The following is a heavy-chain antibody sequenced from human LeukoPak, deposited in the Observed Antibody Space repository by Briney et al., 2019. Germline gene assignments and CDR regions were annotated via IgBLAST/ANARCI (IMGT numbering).Heavy chain of an antibody. V-gene: IGHV3-23*01. CDR1: GFTFSSNA. D-gene: IGHD2-15*01. CDR3: AKNRGGPHDACDI. Sequence: GGSLRLSCAVSGFTFSSNAMPWVRQAPGKGLDWVSVISGSGGSTYYADSVKGRFTISRDNSKNTLYLQMNSLRAEDTAVYYCAKNRGGPHDACDIWGQGTMVTVSS. J-gene: IGHJ3*02. CDR2: ISGSGGST.